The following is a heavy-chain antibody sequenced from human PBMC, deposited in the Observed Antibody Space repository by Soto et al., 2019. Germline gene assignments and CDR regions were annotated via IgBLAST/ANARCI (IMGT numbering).Heavy chain of an antibody. CDR2: SYYSGST. Sequence: QVQLQESGPGLVKPSETLSLTGTVSGGSISSYYWSWIRQPPGKGLEWIGYSYYSGSTNYNPSLKSRVTLSVDTSKNQFSLTLSSVTAAETAVYYCARGYHHHYCTNGLCYGWYFDLWGRGTLVTVSS. J-gene: IGHJ2*01. CDR1: GGSISSYY. V-gene: IGHV4-59*01. CDR3: ARGYHHHYCTNGLCYGWYFDL. D-gene: IGHD2-8*01.